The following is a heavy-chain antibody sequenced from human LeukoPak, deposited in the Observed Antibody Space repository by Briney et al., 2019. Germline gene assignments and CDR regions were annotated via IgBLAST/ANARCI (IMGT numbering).Heavy chain of an antibody. CDR2: INHSGST. D-gene: IGHD1-7*01. V-gene: IGHV4-34*01. CDR1: GGSFSGYY. CDR3: ARGITGTKI. J-gene: IGHJ4*02. Sequence: SETLSLTCAVYGGSFSGYYWSWIRQPPGKGLEWIGEINHSGSTNYNPSLKSRVTISVDTSKNQFSLKLSSVTAADTAVYYCARGITGTKIWGQGTLVTVSS.